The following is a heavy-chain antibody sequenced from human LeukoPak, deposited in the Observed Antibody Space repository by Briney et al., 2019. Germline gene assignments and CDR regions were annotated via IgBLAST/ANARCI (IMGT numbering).Heavy chain of an antibody. CDR3: ARRRYDFWSGPNDAFDI. CDR1: GGSFSGYY. Sequence: SETLSLTCAVYGGSFSGYYWSWIRQPPGKGLEWIGYIYYSGSTNYNPSLKSRVTISVDTSKNQFSLKLSSVTAADTAVYYCARRRYDFWSGPNDAFDIWGQGTMVTVSS. J-gene: IGHJ3*02. D-gene: IGHD3-3*01. V-gene: IGHV4-59*01. CDR2: IYYSGST.